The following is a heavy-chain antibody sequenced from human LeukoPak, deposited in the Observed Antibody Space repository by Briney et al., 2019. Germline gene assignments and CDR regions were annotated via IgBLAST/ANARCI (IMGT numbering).Heavy chain of an antibody. Sequence: GGSLRLSCAASGFAFSSYAMSWVRQAPGKGLEWVSVISGIGDSTYYTDSVKGRFTISRDNSKNTLYLQMNRLRVEDTAVYYCARFFIYRSLSDPLTDDWGQGTLVTVSS. CDR2: ISGIGDST. V-gene: IGHV3-23*01. CDR3: ARFFIYRSLSDPLTDD. CDR1: GFAFSSYA. J-gene: IGHJ4*02. D-gene: IGHD6-6*01.